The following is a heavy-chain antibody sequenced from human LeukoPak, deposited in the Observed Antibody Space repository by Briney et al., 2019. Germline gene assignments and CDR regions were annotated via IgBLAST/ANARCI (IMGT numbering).Heavy chain of an antibody. CDR1: GFSFSYYE. V-gene: IGHV3-48*03. D-gene: IGHD3-10*02. Sequence: GGSLRLSCAASGFSFSYYEMNWVRQAPGKGLEWISYITTDGNTIYDADSVKGRFTISRDNAKNSLYLQMNSLRAEDTAVYYCAELGITMIGGVWGKGTTVTISS. CDR3: AELGITMIGGV. J-gene: IGHJ6*04. CDR2: ITTDGNTI.